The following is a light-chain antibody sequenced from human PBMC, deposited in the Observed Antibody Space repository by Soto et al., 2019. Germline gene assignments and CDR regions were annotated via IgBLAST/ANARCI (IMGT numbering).Light chain of an antibody. CDR3: QQRSNWPPHLT. V-gene: IGKV3-11*01. CDR1: QSLSNF. Sequence: EIVLTQSPATLSLSPGERATLSCRASQSLSNFLAWYQQKPGQAPRLLIYETSHRATGVPARFSGSGSGTDFTLTISSLEPEDFAIYYCQQRSNWPPHLTFGQGTRLEIK. J-gene: IGKJ5*01. CDR2: ETS.